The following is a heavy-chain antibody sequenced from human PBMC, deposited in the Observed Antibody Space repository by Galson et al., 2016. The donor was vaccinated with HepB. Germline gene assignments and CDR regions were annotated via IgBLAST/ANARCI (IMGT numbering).Heavy chain of an antibody. CDR3: AKDGRVHQTYDRGAAAFDY. D-gene: IGHD3-10*02. CDR1: GFTFSSYG. CDR2: ISYDGSNK. J-gene: IGHJ4*02. Sequence: LRLSCAASGFTFSSYGMHWVRQAPGKGLEWVAVISYDGSNKYYVDSVKGRFTISRDNSKNTLYLQMNSLRAEDTAVYYCAKDGRVHQTYDRGAAAFDYWGQGTLVTVSS. V-gene: IGHV3-30*18.